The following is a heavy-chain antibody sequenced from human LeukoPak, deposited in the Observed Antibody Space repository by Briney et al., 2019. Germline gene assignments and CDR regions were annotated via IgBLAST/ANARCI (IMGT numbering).Heavy chain of an antibody. Sequence: GGSLRLSCAGSGFTFSNYDMTWVRQAPGKGLEWVSGINSDGSSTNYADSVKGRFTISRDNAKNRLYLQMNSLRAEDTAVYYCKRALAAVYYYSYYMDVWGKGTTVTVSS. J-gene: IGHJ6*03. CDR3: KRALAAVYYYSYYMDV. CDR1: GFTFSNYD. V-gene: IGHV3-74*01. CDR2: INSDGSST.